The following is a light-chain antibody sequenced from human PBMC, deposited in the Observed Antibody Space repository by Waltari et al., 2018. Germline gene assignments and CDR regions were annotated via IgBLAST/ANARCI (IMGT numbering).Light chain of an antibody. V-gene: IGLV2-14*03. Sequence: QSALTQPASVSGSPGQSITISCTGTNSDVGAYQYVSWYQQNPGKAPKLIIFDVSRRPSGVSYRFAGSKFGSTASLTISGLQAGDEADYYCSSYTTSATWVFGGGTRVAVL. CDR2: DVS. J-gene: IGLJ3*02. CDR3: SSYTTSATWV. CDR1: NSDVGAYQY.